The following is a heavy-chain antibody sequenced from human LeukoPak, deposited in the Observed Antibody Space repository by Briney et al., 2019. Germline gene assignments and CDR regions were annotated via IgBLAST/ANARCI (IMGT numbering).Heavy chain of an antibody. Sequence: GGSLRLSCAASGFSASSNYMSWVRQAPGKGLEWVSVIYRGDITYYADSVKGRFTISRDNSKNTVYLQMNSLRVEDTAVYYCAGDSNGHYDNLLSFDYWGQGTLVTVSS. V-gene: IGHV3-53*01. J-gene: IGHJ4*02. CDR3: AGDSNGHYDNLLSFDY. D-gene: IGHD3-22*01. CDR1: GFSASSNY. CDR2: IYRGDIT.